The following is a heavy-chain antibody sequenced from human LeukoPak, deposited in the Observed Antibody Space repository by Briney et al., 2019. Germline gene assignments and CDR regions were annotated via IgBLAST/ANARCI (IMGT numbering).Heavy chain of an antibody. J-gene: IGHJ4*02. Sequence: PSETLPLTCTVSGGSISSYYWSWIRQPPGKGLEWIGYIYYSGSTNYNPSLKSRVTISVDTSKNQFSLKLSSVTAADTAVYYCARDFPNADYWGQGTLVTVSS. CDR1: GGSISSYY. D-gene: IGHD4/OR15-4a*01. V-gene: IGHV4-59*01. CDR2: IYYSGST. CDR3: ARDFPNADY.